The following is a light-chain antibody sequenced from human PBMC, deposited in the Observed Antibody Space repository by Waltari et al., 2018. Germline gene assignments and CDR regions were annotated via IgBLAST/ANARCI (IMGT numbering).Light chain of an antibody. V-gene: IGKV4-1*01. CDR1: LKPLYSSNNKNF. CDR2: WSS. CDR3: QQYYSSPPT. J-gene: IGKJ1*01. Sequence: DIVMTQSPDSLAVSLGERATINCKSSLKPLYSSNNKNFLGWYQFKPGQTPKLLMYWSSTRESGVPDRFSGSGSGTDFTLTISSLQAEDVAVYYCQQYYSSPPTFGQGTRVEI.